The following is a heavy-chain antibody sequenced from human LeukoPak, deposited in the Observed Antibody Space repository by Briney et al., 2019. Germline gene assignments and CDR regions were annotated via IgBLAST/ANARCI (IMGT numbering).Heavy chain of an antibody. CDR3: ARNEGGWYSFDY. V-gene: IGHV4-59*01. Sequence: PSETLSLTCTVSGGSISSYYWSWIRQPPGKGLEWIGSIYYSGSTNYNPSLKSRVTISLGTSKIQFSLKLSSVTAADTAVYYCARNEGGWYSFDYWGQGTLVTVSS. CDR2: IYYSGST. CDR1: GGSISSYY. J-gene: IGHJ4*02. D-gene: IGHD6-19*01.